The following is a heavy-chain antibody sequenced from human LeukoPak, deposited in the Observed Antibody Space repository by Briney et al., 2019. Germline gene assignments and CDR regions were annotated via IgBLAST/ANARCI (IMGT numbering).Heavy chain of an antibody. CDR1: GATFSDYS. J-gene: IGHJ4*02. CDR3: ARDQPRARYFDS. Sequence: SVKVSFKASGATFSDYSISWVRQAPGQGLEWMGRIIPILNVPNYARKFEGRVAITADKSTSTAYMELSSLKSEDTAVYYCARDQPRARYFDSWGQGTLVTVSS. CDR2: IIPILNVP. V-gene: IGHV1-69*04. D-gene: IGHD1-14*01.